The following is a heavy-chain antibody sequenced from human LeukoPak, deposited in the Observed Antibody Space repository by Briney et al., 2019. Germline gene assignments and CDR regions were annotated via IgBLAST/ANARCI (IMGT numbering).Heavy chain of an antibody. J-gene: IGHJ3*02. D-gene: IGHD5-24*01. Sequence: GGSLRLSCAASGFTFRSYVMSWVRQAPGKGLEWISSTSGGGGNTYYADSVKGRFTISRDNSKNTLYLQMNSLRAEDTAVYYCARDDGYNNMEVCAFDIWGQGTMVTVSS. CDR2: TSGGGGNT. CDR3: ARDDGYNNMEVCAFDI. V-gene: IGHV3-23*01. CDR1: GFTFRSYV.